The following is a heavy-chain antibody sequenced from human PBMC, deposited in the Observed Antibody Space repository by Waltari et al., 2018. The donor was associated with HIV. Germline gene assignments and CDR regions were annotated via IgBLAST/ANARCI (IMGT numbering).Heavy chain of an antibody. V-gene: IGHV3-74*01. CDR1: GFNFSSHY. Sequence: VQLVESGGGLVQPGGSLRLSCAASGFNFSSHYLHPPPPAPGKGLVWVSRLSSDESITNYADSVKGRFTISRDNAKKTLYLQMNSLRVEDTAMYYCVRTPYYGDYFFDSWGQGTLVTVS. J-gene: IGHJ4*02. CDR2: LSSDESIT. CDR3: VRTPYYGDYFFDS. D-gene: IGHD4-17*01.